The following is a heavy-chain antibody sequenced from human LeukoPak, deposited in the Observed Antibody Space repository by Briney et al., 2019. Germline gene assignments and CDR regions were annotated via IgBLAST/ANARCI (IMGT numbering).Heavy chain of an antibody. CDR1: GGSISSYY. J-gene: IGHJ4*02. Sequence: PSETLSLTCTVSGGSISSYYWSWIRQPPGKGLEWIGYIYYSGSTNYNPSLKSRVTISVDTSKNQFSLKMSSVTAADTAVYYCARLYYHTSRYYDFWGQGTLVTVSS. CDR3: ARLYYHTSRYYDF. D-gene: IGHD3-9*01. CDR2: IYYSGST. V-gene: IGHV4-59*08.